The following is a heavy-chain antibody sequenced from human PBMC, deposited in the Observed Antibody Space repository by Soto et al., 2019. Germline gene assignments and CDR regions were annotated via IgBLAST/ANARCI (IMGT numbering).Heavy chain of an antibody. V-gene: IGHV3-15*01. D-gene: IGHD3-22*01. CDR2: IKSKTDGGTT. CDR1: GFTFSNAW. J-gene: IGHJ4*02. Sequence: GGSLRLSCAASGFTFSNAWMSWVRQAPGKGLEWVGRIKSKTDGGTTDYAAPVKGRFTISRDDSKNTLYLQMNSLKTEDTAVYYCTTTYYYDSSDFNWGQGTLVTVSS. CDR3: TTTYYYDSSDFN.